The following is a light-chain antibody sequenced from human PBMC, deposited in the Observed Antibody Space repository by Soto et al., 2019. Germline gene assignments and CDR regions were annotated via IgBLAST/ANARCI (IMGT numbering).Light chain of an antibody. CDR1: SSDVGGYNY. CDR3: SSYTSSSSYV. Sequence: QSALTRVAYVSRSHGQAIPLTNTRTSSDVGGYNYVSWYQQHPGKATKLMIYDDSNRPSGVSNRFSGSKSGNTASLTISGLQAEDEADYYCSSYTSSSSYVFGTGTKVTVL. CDR2: DDS. V-gene: IGLV2-14*01. J-gene: IGLJ1*01.